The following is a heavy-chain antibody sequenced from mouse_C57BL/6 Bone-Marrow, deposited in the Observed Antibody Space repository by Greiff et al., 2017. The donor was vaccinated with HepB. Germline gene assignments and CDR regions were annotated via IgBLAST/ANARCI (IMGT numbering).Heavy chain of an antibody. CDR1: GYTFTSYW. CDR2: IHPNSGST. V-gene: IGHV1-64*01. Sequence: QVQLQQPGAELVKPGASVKLSCKASGYTFTSYWMHWVKQRPGQGLEWIGMIHPNSGSTNYNEKFKSKATLTVDKSSSTAYMQLSSLTSEDSAVYYCARFLWLRDAMDYWGQGTSVTVSS. CDR3: ARFLWLRDAMDY. J-gene: IGHJ4*01. D-gene: IGHD2-2*01.